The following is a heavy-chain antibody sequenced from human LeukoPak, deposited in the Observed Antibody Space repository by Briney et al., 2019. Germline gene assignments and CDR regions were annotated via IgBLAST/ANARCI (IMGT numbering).Heavy chain of an antibody. D-gene: IGHD3-16*01. V-gene: IGHV1-3*01. CDR1: GYTFTNYA. CDR3: ARAPGGDY. J-gene: IGHJ4*02. Sequence: GASVKVSCKVSGYTFTNYAIHWVRQAPGQSLEWMGWINAGNGNTKYSQKFQGRVTITRDTSASTVYMEVSSLRSEDTAVYYCARAPGGDYWGQGTLVTVSS. CDR2: INAGNGNT.